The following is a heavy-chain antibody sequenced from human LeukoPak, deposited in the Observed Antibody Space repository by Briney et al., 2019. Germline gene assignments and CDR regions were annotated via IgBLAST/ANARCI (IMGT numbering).Heavy chain of an antibody. V-gene: IGHV3-15*01. CDR2: IKSKTDGGTT. CDR1: GFTFSNAW. D-gene: IGHD3-22*01. Sequence: PGGSLRLSCAASGFTFSNAWMSWVRQAPGKGLEWVGHIKSKTDGGTTDYAAPVKGRFTISRDDSKNTLYLQMNSLKTEDTAVYYCTTGVIQYYYDSSGYLYWGQGTLVTVSS. CDR3: TTGVIQYYYDSSGYLY. J-gene: IGHJ4*02.